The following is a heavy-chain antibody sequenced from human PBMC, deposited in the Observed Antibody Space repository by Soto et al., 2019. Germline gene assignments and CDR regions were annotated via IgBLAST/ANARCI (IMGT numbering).Heavy chain of an antibody. CDR3: ARDYSNSSNYYYYYGMDV. CDR1: GGSVSSGSYF. V-gene: IGHV4-61*01. J-gene: IGHJ6*02. D-gene: IGHD6-6*01. Sequence: QVQLQESGPGLVKPSETLSLTCTVSGGSVSSGSYFWSWIRQPPGKGLEWIGYIYYSGSTNYNPSLKSRVTISVDTSKNQFSLKLSSVTAADTAVYYCARDYSNSSNYYYYYGMDVWGQGTTVTVSS. CDR2: IYYSGST.